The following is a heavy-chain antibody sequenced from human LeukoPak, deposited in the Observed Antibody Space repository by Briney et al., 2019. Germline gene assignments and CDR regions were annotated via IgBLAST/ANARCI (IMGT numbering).Heavy chain of an antibody. CDR1: GYTFTNYG. CDR2: ISAYNGNT. D-gene: IGHD2-2*01. Sequence: ASVKVSCKSSGYTFTNYGISWVRQAPGQGLEWMGWISAYNGNTNYAQKIQGRVTITADESTSTAYMELSSLRSEDTAVYYCARAYCSSTSCLSVGWFDPWGQGTLVTVSS. CDR3: ARAYCSSTSCLSVGWFDP. V-gene: IGHV1-18*01. J-gene: IGHJ5*02.